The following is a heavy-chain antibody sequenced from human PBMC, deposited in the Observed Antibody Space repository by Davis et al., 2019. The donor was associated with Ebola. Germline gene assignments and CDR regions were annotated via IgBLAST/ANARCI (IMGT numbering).Heavy chain of an antibody. CDR2: ISSDGSDT. D-gene: IGHD3-9*01. V-gene: IGHV3-30*04. Sequence: GGSLRLSCAASEFTFSNYAMHWVRQAPGKGLEWVAFISSDGSDTKYADSVKGRFTMSRDNAKNTLYLQMNGLRAEDTAVYYCAKDFDYENGYWGQGTLVTISS. J-gene: IGHJ4*02. CDR3: AKDFDYENGY. CDR1: EFTFSNYA.